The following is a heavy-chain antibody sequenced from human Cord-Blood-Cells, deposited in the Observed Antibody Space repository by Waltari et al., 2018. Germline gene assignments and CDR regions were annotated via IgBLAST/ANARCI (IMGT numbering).Heavy chain of an antibody. CDR1: GFPVRSKY. D-gene: IGHD7-27*01. Sequence: EVQLVESGGGLIQPGGSLRPSCAASGFPVRSKYMTWFRQAPGKGLEWVSVIYSGVSKYYADSVKGRFTISRDNSKNTLYLQMNSLRAEDTAVYYCARDLPGEYAFDIWGQGTMVTVSS. CDR2: IYSGVSK. CDR3: ARDLPGEYAFDI. J-gene: IGHJ3*02. V-gene: IGHV3-53*01.